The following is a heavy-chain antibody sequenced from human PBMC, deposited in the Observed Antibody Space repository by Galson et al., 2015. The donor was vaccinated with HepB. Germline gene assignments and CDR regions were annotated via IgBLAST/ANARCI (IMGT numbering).Heavy chain of an antibody. CDR2: ILSSGIT. Sequence: SETLSLTCTVSGDSINSNTHYWGWIRQSPGKGLEWIGKILSSGITFYNPSLKSRLTISVDTSKNQFSLNLSSVTAADTAVYYCARSPTQGGNDYWGQGTLVIVSS. V-gene: IGHV4-39*01. J-gene: IGHJ4*02. CDR3: ARSPTQGGNDY. D-gene: IGHD2-15*01. CDR1: GDSINSNTHY.